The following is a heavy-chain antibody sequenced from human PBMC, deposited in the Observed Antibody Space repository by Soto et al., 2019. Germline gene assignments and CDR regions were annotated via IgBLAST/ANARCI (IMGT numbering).Heavy chain of an antibody. Sequence: QVQLLESGPGLVKPSETLSLTCSVSLDSISNSYWTWIRQPAGKGLEWIGHIYSSGNANYNPSLKSRVTMSLDTSKNQFSLSLKSVTAADTAIYYCAKGRGFYSETYFDPWGQGTQVTVSS. D-gene: IGHD3-22*01. J-gene: IGHJ5*02. CDR3: AKGRGFYSETYFDP. CDR2: IYSSGNA. CDR1: LDSISNSY. V-gene: IGHV4-4*07.